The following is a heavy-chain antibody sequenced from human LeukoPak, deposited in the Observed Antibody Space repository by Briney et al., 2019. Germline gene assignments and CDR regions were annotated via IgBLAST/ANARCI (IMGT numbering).Heavy chain of an antibody. V-gene: IGHV3-15*01. CDR2: IKSKTDGGTT. J-gene: IGHJ4*02. Sequence: PGGSLRLSCAASGFTFSSYAMSWVRQAPGKGLEWVGRIKSKTDGGTTDYAAPVKGRFTISRDDSKNTLYLQMNSLKTEDTAVYYCTTDGNIVGATSVDYWGQGTLVTVSS. CDR3: TTDGNIVGATSVDY. CDR1: GFTFSSYA. D-gene: IGHD1-26*01.